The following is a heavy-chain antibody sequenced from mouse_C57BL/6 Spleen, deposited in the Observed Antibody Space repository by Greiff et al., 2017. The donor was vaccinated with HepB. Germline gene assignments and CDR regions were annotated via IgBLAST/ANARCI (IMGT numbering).Heavy chain of an antibody. J-gene: IGHJ2*01. D-gene: IGHD1-1*01. CDR2: ISDGGSYT. CDR1: GFTFSSYA. V-gene: IGHV5-4*01. CDR3: ARGGYYGFDY. Sequence: EVQRVESGGGLVKPGGSLKLSCAASGFTFSSYAMSWVRQTPEKRLEWVATISDGGSYTDYPDNVKGRFTISRDNAKNNLYLQMSHLKSEDTAMYYCARGGYYGFDYWGQGTTLTVSS.